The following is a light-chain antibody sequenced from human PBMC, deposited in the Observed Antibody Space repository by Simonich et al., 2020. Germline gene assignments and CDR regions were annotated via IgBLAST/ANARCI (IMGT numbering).Light chain of an antibody. V-gene: IGLV1-47*02. Sequence: QSVLPQPPSVSGAPGQRVPISCTGSSSNIGSNYVYWYQQLPGTAPKLLIYSNNPRPAGVPDRFPGSKSGTSAALAISGLRSEDEADYYCAAWDDSLSGPVFGGGTKLTVL. CDR3: AAWDDSLSGPV. CDR2: SNN. CDR1: SSNIGSNY. J-gene: IGLJ2*01.